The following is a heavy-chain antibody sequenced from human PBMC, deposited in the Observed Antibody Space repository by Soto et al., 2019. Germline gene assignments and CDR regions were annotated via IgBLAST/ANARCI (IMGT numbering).Heavy chain of an antibody. CDR1: GGSISSGDYY. CDR2: IYYSGST. J-gene: IGHJ4*02. V-gene: IGHV4-30-4*01. D-gene: IGHD3-3*01. Sequence: QVQLQESGPGLVKPSQTLSLTCTVSGGSISSGDYYWSWIRQPPGKGLEWIGYIYYSGSTYYNPSLTSPVTVAVDTSTTQFSLKLSSVTAADTAVYYCARATVFGVVIFDYWGQGTLVTVSS. CDR3: ARATVFGVVIFDY.